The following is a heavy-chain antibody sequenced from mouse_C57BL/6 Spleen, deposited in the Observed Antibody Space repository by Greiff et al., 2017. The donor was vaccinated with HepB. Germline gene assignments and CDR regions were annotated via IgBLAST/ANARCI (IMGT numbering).Heavy chain of an antibody. CDR3: ARRGTTAVETWFAY. Sequence: QVQLQQSGPALVQPPQSLSITCTAPGFSLPSFGVHWVRQSPGKGLEWLGVIWSGGSTDYNAAFISRLSISKDNSKSQVFFKMNSLQADDTAIYYCARRGTTAVETWFAYWGQGTLVTVSA. CDR2: IWSGGST. V-gene: IGHV2-2*01. J-gene: IGHJ3*01. CDR1: GFSLPSFG. D-gene: IGHD1-1*01.